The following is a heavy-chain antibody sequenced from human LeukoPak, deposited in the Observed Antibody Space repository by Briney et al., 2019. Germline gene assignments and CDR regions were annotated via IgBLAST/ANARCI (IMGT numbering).Heavy chain of an antibody. D-gene: IGHD1-26*01. V-gene: IGHV1-8*01. CDR1: GYTFTSCD. Sequence: ASVKVSCKASGYTFTSCDIDWVRQATGQGLEWMGWMNPNSGNTGYAQKFQGRVTMTRNTSISTAYMELSSLRSEDTAVYYCARIGSYYYYYYYGMDVWGQGTTVTVSS. CDR3: ARIGSYYYYYYYGMDV. J-gene: IGHJ6*02. CDR2: MNPNSGNT.